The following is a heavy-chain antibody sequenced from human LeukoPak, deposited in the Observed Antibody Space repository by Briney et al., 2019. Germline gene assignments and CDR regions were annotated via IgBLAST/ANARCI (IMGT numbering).Heavy chain of an antibody. Sequence: GGSLRLSCEASGFNFNIYSMNWVRQAPGKGLEWVSYITGGSTPIYYGDSVKGRFTISRDNAKNLLYLQMNSLRVEDTAVYYCARGLQWGFDWWGQGTLVTVSS. V-gene: IGHV3-48*01. CDR1: GFNFNIYS. CDR3: ARGLQWGFDW. D-gene: IGHD6-19*01. J-gene: IGHJ4*02. CDR2: ITGGSTPI.